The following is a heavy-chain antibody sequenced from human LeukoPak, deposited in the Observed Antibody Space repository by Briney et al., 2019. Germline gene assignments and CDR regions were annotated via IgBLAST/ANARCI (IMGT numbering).Heavy chain of an antibody. V-gene: IGHV3-23*01. CDR3: ARAVGASEGVDY. CDR2: ISGSGGST. CDR1: GFTFSSYG. J-gene: IGHJ4*02. D-gene: IGHD1-26*01. Sequence: GGSLRLSCAASGFTFSSYGMSWVRQAPGKGLEWVSAISGSGGSTYYADSVKGRFTISRDNSKNTLYLQMNSLRAEDTAVYYCARAVGASEGVDYWGQGTLVTVSS.